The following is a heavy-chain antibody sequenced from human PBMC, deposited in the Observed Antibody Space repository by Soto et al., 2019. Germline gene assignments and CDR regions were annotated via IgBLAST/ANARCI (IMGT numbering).Heavy chain of an antibody. CDR1: GGSISSGDYY. D-gene: IGHD4-4*01. Sequence: SETLSLTCTVSGGSISSGDYYWSWIRQPPGKGLEWIGYIYYSGSTYYNPSLKSRVTISVDTSKNQFSLKLSSVTAADTAVYYCARALQYHNWFDPWGQGXLVTV. CDR2: IYYSGST. J-gene: IGHJ5*02. CDR3: ARALQYHNWFDP. V-gene: IGHV4-30-4*01.